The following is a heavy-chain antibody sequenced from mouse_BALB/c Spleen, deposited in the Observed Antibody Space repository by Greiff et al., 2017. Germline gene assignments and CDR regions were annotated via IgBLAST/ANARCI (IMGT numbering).Heavy chain of an antibody. CDR3: ARVPYYRYDGFDY. D-gene: IGHD2-14*01. V-gene: IGHV5-17*02. CDR1: GFTFSSFG. Sequence: EVQLVESGGGLVQPGGSRKLSCAASGFTFSSFGMHWVRQAPEKGLEWVAYISSGSSTIYYADTVKGRFTISRDNPKNTLFLQMTSLRSEDTAMYYCARVPYYRYDGFDYWGQGTTLTVSS. CDR2: ISSGSSTI. J-gene: IGHJ2*01.